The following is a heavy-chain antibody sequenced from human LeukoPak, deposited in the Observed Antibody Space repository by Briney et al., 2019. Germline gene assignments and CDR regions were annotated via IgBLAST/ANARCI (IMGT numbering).Heavy chain of an antibody. Sequence: GGSLRLSCAASGFTFGDFYMSWIRQAPGKGLEWVSYISSTSAYTNYADSVKGRFTISRDNAKNSLYLQMDSLRVEDTAVYYCARGAAGGMYNWFDPWGQGTLVTVSS. D-gene: IGHD6-13*01. CDR2: ISSTSAYT. CDR1: GFTFGDFY. J-gene: IGHJ5*02. CDR3: ARGAAGGMYNWFDP. V-gene: IGHV3-11*06.